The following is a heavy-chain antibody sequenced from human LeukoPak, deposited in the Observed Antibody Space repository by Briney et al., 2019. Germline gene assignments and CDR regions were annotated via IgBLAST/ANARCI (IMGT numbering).Heavy chain of an antibody. J-gene: IGHJ4*02. D-gene: IGHD6-6*01. CDR2: MNPKNGNT. CDR3: ARELGSSSSAEQS. CDR1: GYTFSRHD. Sequence: ASVKVSCKASGYTFSRHDINWVRQATGQGLEWMGWMNPKNGNTGYAQNFQGRVTITADKSTSTAYMELSSLRSEDTAVYYCARELGSSSSAEQSWGQGTLVTVSS. V-gene: IGHV1-8*03.